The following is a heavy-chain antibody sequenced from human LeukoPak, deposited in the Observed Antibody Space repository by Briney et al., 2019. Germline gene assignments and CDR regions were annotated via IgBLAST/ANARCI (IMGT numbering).Heavy chain of an antibody. D-gene: IGHD2-2*01. CDR3: ARSIVVVPAASRGYFDY. Sequence: PSKTLSLTCAVYGGSFSGYYWSWIRQPPGKGLEWIGEINHSGSTNYNPSLKSRVTISVDTSKNQFSLKLSSVTAADTAVYYCARSIVVVPAASRGYFDYWGQGTLVTVSS. J-gene: IGHJ4*02. V-gene: IGHV4-34*01. CDR1: GGSFSGYY. CDR2: INHSGST.